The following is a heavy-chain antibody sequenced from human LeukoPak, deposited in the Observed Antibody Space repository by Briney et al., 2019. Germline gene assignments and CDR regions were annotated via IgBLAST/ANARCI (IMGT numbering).Heavy chain of an antibody. J-gene: IGHJ3*02. D-gene: IGHD6-19*01. CDR1: GGSISSYY. CDR3: ARGDSGWNLMAFDI. V-gene: IGHV4-59*01. Sequence: SETLSLTCTVSGGSISSYYWSWIRQPPGKGLEWIGYIYYSGSTNYNPSLKSRVTISVDTSKNQFSLKLSSVTAADTAVYHCARGDSGWNLMAFDIWGQGTMVTVSS. CDR2: IYYSGST.